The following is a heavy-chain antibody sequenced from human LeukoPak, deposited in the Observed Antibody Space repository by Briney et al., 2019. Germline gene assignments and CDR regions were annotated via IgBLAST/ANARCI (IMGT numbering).Heavy chain of an antibody. J-gene: IGHJ3*02. V-gene: IGHV4-4*07. CDR1: GGSISSYY. CDR3: ARPEDYGGNSPFDI. CDR2: IYTSGST. D-gene: IGHD4-23*01. Sequence: SETLSLTCTVSGGSISSYYWSWIRQPAGKGLEWIGRIYTSGSTNYNPSLKSRVTMSVDTSKNQFSLKLSSVTAADTAVYYCARPEDYGGNSPFDIWGQGTMVTVSS.